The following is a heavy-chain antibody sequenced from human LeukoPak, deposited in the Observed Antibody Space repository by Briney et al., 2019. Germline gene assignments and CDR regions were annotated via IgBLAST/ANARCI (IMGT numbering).Heavy chain of an antibody. CDR2: ISSSSSTI. CDR1: GFTFSSYS. CDR3: ARGFGTLFTMLVVVDSYYYYMDV. Sequence: GGSLRLSCAASGFTFSSYSMNWVRQAPGKGLEWVSYISSSSSTIYYADSVKGRFTISRDNAKNSLYLQMTSLRAEDTAVYYCARGFGTLFTMLVVVDSYYYYMDVWGKGTTVTVSS. J-gene: IGHJ6*03. D-gene: IGHD3-22*01. V-gene: IGHV3-48*01.